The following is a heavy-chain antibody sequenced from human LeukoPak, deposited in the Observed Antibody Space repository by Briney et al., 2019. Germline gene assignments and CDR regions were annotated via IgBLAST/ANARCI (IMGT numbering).Heavy chain of an antibody. Sequence: GGSLRPSCAASGIPFRNYAMSWVRQAPARGPEWVSSLRGNDETFYADSVKGRFTLSRDDSRNTVYLQLKNLRVEDTAIYYCARASWVSDPDAVRWGQGTQVTVSS. CDR1: GIPFRNYA. CDR2: LRGNDET. V-gene: IGHV3-23*01. J-gene: IGHJ4*02. CDR3: ARASWVSDPDAVR. D-gene: IGHD3-10*01.